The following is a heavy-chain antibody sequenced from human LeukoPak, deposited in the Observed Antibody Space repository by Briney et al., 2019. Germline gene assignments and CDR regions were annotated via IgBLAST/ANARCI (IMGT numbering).Heavy chain of an antibody. V-gene: IGHV4-39*01. Sequence: PSETLSLTCTVSGASISSSIYYWGWIRQPPGKGLEWIGSIYYSGSTYYNPSLKSRVTISVDTSKNQFSLKLSSVTAAGTAVYYCARQERYCSNGVCLKHFDYWGQGTLVTVSS. J-gene: IGHJ4*02. CDR1: GASISSSIYY. CDR3: ARQERYCSNGVCLKHFDY. D-gene: IGHD2-8*01. CDR2: IYYSGST.